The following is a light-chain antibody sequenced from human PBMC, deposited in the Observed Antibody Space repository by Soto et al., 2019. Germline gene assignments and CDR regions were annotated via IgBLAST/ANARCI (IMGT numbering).Light chain of an antibody. CDR2: DNT. CDR3: QSYDTSLSIRWL. V-gene: IGLV1-40*01. CDR1: SSNIGAGYD. Sequence: QSVLTQPPSVSGAPGQRVTISCTGSSSNIGAGYDVHWYQHLPGTAPKLLIYDNTNRPSGVPDRFSGSKSGTSASLAITGLQAEDEADYYCQSYDTSLSIRWLFGGGTQLTVL. J-gene: IGLJ3*02.